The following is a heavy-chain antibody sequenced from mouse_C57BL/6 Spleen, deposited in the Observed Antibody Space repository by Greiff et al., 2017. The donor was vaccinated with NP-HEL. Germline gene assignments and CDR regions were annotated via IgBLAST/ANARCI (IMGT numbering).Heavy chain of an antibody. CDR3: VRQGDGFDY. CDR2: IRSKSNNYAT. D-gene: IGHD2-3*01. V-gene: IGHV10-1*01. J-gene: IGHJ2*01. CDR1: GFSFNTYA. Sequence: EVHLVESGGGLVQPKGSLKLSCAASGFSFNTYAMNWVRQAPGKGLEWVARIRSKSNNYATYYADSVKDRFTISRDDSESMLYLQMNNLKTEDTAMYYCVRQGDGFDYWGQGTTLTVSS.